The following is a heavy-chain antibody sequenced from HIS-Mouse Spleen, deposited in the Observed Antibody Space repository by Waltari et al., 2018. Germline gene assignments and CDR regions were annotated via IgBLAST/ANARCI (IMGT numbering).Heavy chain of an antibody. V-gene: IGHV4-39*07. J-gene: IGHJ2*01. CDR1: GGSISSSSYY. D-gene: IGHD6-13*01. CDR3: AREIPYSSSWYDWYFDL. CDR2: IYYSGST. Sequence: QLQLQESGPGLVKPSETLSLTCTVSGGSISSSSYYWGWIRQPPGKGLEGIGSIYYSGSTYYNPSIKSRVPISVDTSKNQVSLKLSSVTAADTAVYYCAREIPYSSSWYDWYFDLWGRGTLVTVSS.